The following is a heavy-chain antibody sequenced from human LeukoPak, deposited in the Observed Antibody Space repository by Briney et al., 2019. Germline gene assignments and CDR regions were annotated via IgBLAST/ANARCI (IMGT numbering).Heavy chain of an antibody. Sequence: GGSLRLSCAASGLTFSTSSMHWVRQAPGKGLEWVSYISRSSSTTYYADSVKGRFTISRDNAKSSLYLQMNSLRDEDTAVYYCARGYCSGGSCYPDYWGQGTLVTVSS. J-gene: IGHJ4*02. V-gene: IGHV3-48*02. D-gene: IGHD2-15*01. CDR2: ISRSSSTT. CDR3: ARGYCSGGSCYPDY. CDR1: GLTFSTSS.